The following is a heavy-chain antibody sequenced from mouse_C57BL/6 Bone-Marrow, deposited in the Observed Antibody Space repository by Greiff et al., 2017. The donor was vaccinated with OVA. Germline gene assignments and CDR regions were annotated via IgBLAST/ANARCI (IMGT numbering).Heavy chain of an antibody. CDR1: GYSFTDYN. Sequence: EVKLMESGPELVKPGASVKISCKASGYSFTDYNMNWVKQSNGKSLEWIGVINPNYGTNSYNQKFKGKATLTVDQSSSTAYMQLNSLTSEDSAVYYCARSGVITTVEFAYWGQGTLVTVSA. V-gene: IGHV1-39*01. J-gene: IGHJ3*01. D-gene: IGHD1-1*01. CDR3: ARSGVITTVEFAY. CDR2: INPNYGTN.